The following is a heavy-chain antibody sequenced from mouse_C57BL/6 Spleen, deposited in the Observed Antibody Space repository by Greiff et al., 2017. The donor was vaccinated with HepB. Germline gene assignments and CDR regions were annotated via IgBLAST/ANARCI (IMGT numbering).Heavy chain of an antibody. CDR3: ARQDYGSSYPWYFDV. CDR2: ISSGSSTI. J-gene: IGHJ1*03. V-gene: IGHV5-17*01. CDR1: GFTFSDYG. Sequence: EVKLMESGGGLVKPGGSLKLSCAASGFTFSDYGMHWVRPAPEKGLEWVAYISSGSSTIYYADTVKGRFTISRDNAKNTLFLQMTSLRSEDTAMYYCARQDYGSSYPWYFDVWGTGTTVTVSS. D-gene: IGHD1-1*01.